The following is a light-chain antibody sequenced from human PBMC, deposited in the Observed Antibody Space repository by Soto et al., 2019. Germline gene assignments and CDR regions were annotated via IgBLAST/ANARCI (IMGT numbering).Light chain of an antibody. CDR2: EVT. CDR3: SSYAGSNSFV. J-gene: IGLJ1*01. Sequence: QSVLTQPPSASGSPGQSVTISCTGTSSDIGGYDYVSWYQQHPGKAHKLMVYEVTKRPSGVPDRFSGSKSGNTASLTVSGLQAEDEADYYCSSYAGSNSFVFGTGTKVT. V-gene: IGLV2-8*01. CDR1: SSDIGGYDY.